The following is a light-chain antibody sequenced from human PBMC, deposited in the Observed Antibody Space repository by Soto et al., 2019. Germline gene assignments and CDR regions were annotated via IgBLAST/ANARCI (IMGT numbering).Light chain of an antibody. CDR1: QSVSTR. Sequence: EIVLTQSPATLSLSPGEGATLSCRASQSVSTRLAWYQQKPGQAPRLLIYDISTRAPGIPARFSGSGSATDFTPTISSLEPDDLAIYHCQQRSHWPPVTFGQGTRLEI. CDR3: QQRSHWPPVT. CDR2: DIS. V-gene: IGKV3-11*01. J-gene: IGKJ5*01.